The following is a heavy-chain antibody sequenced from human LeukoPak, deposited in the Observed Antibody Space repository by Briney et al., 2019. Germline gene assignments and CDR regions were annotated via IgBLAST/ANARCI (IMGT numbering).Heavy chain of an antibody. V-gene: IGHV3-21*01. Sequence: SGGSLRLSSAASGFTFSTYSMNWVRQAPGKGLEWVSSISSGSSFIYYADSVKGRFTISRDNAKNSLFLQMNSLRAEDTAVYYCARESSGYFYWGQGTLVTVSS. CDR3: ARESSGYFY. CDR2: ISSGSSFI. J-gene: IGHJ4*02. D-gene: IGHD3-22*01. CDR1: GFTFSTYS.